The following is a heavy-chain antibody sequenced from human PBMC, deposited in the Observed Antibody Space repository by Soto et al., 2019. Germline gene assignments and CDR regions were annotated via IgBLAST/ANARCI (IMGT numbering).Heavy chain of an antibody. V-gene: IGHV4-30-4*01. CDR1: GGSISSGDYY. D-gene: IGHD2-15*01. CDR3: AKDPYPYLPLYYFDY. J-gene: IGHJ4*02. Sequence: PSETLSLTCTVSGGSISSGDYYWSWIRQPPGKGLEWIGYIYYSGSTYYNPSLKSRVTISVDNSKNTLYLQMNSLRAEDTAVYYCAKDPYPYLPLYYFDYWGQGTQVTVSS. CDR2: IYYSGST.